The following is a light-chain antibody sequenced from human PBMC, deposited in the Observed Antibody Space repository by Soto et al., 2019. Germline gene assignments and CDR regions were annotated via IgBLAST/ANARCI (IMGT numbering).Light chain of an antibody. CDR1: QSISSY. Sequence: DIQMTQSPSSLSASVGDRVTITCRASQSISSYLHWYHQKPGKAPQLLIYAASSLQSGVPSRFSGSGSGTDFTLTISSLQPEDFATYYCQQSYSTPYTFGQGTKLEIK. V-gene: IGKV1-39*01. CDR3: QQSYSTPYT. CDR2: AAS. J-gene: IGKJ2*01.